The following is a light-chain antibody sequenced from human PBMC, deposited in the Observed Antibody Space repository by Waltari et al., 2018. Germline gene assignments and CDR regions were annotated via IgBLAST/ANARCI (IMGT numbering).Light chain of an antibody. J-gene: IGKJ1*01. CDR3: QHYVSLPVT. CDR2: GAS. Sequence: EIVLTQSPGTLSLSPGDRATLSCRARQSVSRALAWYQQNPGQAPRLLIYGASNRATGIPDRFSGSGSGTDFSLIISRLDPEDFAVYYCQHYVSLPVTFGQGTKVEIK. CDR1: QSVSRA. V-gene: IGKV3-20*01.